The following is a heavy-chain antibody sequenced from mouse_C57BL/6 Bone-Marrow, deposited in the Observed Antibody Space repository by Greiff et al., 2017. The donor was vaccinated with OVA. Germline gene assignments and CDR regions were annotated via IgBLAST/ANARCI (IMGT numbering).Heavy chain of an antibody. CDR3: TRPHSYGSNYGFAY. Sequence: EVQLQQSGTVLARPGASVKMSCKTSGYTFTSYWMHWVKQRPGQGLEWIGAIYPGNSDSSSNQKFKGKAKLTAVTSASTAYMKLSSLTNEDSAVYYFTRPHSYGSNYGFAYWGQGTLVTVSA. D-gene: IGHD1-1*01. CDR2: IYPGNSDS. V-gene: IGHV1-5*01. J-gene: IGHJ3*01. CDR1: GYTFTSYW.